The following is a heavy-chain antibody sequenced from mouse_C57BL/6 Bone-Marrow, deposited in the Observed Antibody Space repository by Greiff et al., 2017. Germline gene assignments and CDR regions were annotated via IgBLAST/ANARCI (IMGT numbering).Heavy chain of an antibody. Sequence: VQLQQSGPELVKPGASVKISCKASGYAFSSSWMNWVKQRPGKGLEWIGRIYPGDGDTNYNGKFKGKATLTADKSSSTAYMQLSSLTSEDSAVDFCARGGYDAGFAYWGQGTLVTVSA. CDR2: IYPGDGDT. J-gene: IGHJ3*01. CDR3: ARGGYDAGFAY. CDR1: GYAFSSSW. D-gene: IGHD2-2*01. V-gene: IGHV1-82*01.